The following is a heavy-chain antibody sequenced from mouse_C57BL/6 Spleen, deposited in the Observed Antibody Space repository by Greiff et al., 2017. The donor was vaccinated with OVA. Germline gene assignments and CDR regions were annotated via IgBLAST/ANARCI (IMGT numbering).Heavy chain of an antibody. CDR3: ARDGYYESVYYFDC. CDR1: GYTFTSYT. V-gene: IGHV1-4*01. J-gene: IGHJ2*01. CDR2: INPSSGYT. Sequence: QVQLQQSGAELARPGASVKMSCKASGYTFTSYTMHWVKQRPGKGLEWIGYINPSSGYTKYNQKVKDKATLTADKSSSTAYMQLSSLTSEDSAVYYWARDGYYESVYYFDCWGQGTTLTVSS. D-gene: IGHD2-3*01.